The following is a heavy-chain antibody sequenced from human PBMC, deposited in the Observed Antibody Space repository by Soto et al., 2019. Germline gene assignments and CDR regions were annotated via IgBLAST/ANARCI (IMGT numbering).Heavy chain of an antibody. CDR1: GFSFSTYA. Sequence: EVQLLESGGGLVQPGESLRLSCAASGFSFSTYAMYWVRQPPGKGPEWVSAMSGIAGSTYYADSVKGRFTISRDDSKNTLYLQMNSLRAVDTAVYYCAKAIDGYYFGNWGQGTLVTVSS. J-gene: IGHJ4*02. CDR2: MSGIAGST. V-gene: IGHV3-23*01. CDR3: AKAIDGYYFGN.